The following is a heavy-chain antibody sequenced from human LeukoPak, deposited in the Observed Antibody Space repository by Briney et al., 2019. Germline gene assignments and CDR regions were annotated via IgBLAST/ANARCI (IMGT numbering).Heavy chain of an antibody. CDR1: GGSISSSSYY. V-gene: IGHV4-39*07. CDR2: IHYSGST. D-gene: IGHD3-22*01. J-gene: IGHJ4*02. Sequence: PSETLSLTCTVSGGSISSSSYYWGWIRQPPGTGLEWIGSIHYSGSTNYNPSLKSRVTISVDTSKNQFSLKLSSVTAADTAVYYCARASYSYDINGWVPFDYWGQGTLVTVSS. CDR3: ARASYSYDINGWVPFDY.